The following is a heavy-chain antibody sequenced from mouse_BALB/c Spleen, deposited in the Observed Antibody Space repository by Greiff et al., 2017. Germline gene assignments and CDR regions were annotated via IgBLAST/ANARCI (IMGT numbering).Heavy chain of an antibody. CDR1: GYTFTSYW. D-gene: IGHD1-1*01. CDR3: ARAGLTHAMDY. J-gene: IGHJ4*01. CDR2: IYPGDGDT. V-gene: IGHV1-87*01. Sequence: QVQLQQSGAELARPGASVKLSCKASGYTFTSYWMQWVKQRPGQGLEWIGAIYPGDGDTRYTQKFKGKATLTADKSSSTAYMQLSSLASEDSAVYYCARAGLTHAMDYWGQGTSVTVSS.